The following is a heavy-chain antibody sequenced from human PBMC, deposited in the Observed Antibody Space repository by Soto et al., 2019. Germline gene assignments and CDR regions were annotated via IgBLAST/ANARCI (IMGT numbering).Heavy chain of an antibody. Sequence: SQTLSLTCAISGDSVSSNSAAWNWIRQSPSRGLEWLGRTYYRSKWYNDYAVSVKSRITINPDTSKNQFSLQLNSVTPEDTAVYYCARAEIAAAVDRGVAPPVIDYWGQGTLVTVSS. CDR3: ARAEIAAAVDRGVAPPVIDY. D-gene: IGHD6-13*01. J-gene: IGHJ4*02. CDR1: GDSVSSNSAA. CDR2: TYYRSKWYN. V-gene: IGHV6-1*01.